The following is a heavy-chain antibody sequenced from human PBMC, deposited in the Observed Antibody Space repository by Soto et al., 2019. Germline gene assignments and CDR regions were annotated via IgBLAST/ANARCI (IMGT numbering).Heavy chain of an antibody. CDR1: GFTFSSYA. D-gene: IGHD3-22*01. V-gene: IGHV3-30-3*01. J-gene: IGHJ3*02. CDR2: TSYDGSNK. CDR3: ARVRIVVVIFDAFNM. Sequence: VQLVESGGGVVQPGRSLRLSCAASGFTFSSYAMHWVRQAPGKGLEWVAVTSYDGSNKYYADSVKGRFTISRDNSKNTLYLQMNSLRAEDTAVYYCARVRIVVVIFDAFNMWGRGTMVTVSS.